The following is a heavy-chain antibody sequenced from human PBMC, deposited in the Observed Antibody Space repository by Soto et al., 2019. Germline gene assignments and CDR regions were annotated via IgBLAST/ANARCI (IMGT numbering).Heavy chain of an antibody. Sequence: QVQLVQSGPEMKKPGASVKLSCKASGYTFTTYSMHWVRQAPGQRLEWMGWIHAGNGNTEHSQKFQGRVTITRDTSASTAYLELGSLRSEDTAVYYCARAACSSTSCSNYYAYGMDVWGQGTAVTVS. CDR1: GYTFTTYS. D-gene: IGHD2-2*01. J-gene: IGHJ6*02. V-gene: IGHV1-3*01. CDR3: ARAACSSTSCSNYYAYGMDV. CDR2: IHAGNGNT.